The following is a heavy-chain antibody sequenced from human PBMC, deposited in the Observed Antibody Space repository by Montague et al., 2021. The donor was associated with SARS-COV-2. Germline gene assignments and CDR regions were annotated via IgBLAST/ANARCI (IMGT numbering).Heavy chain of an antibody. CDR2: INYSGTT. CDR1: GGSITDRTYY. J-gene: IGHJ4*02. CDR3: ARHWGIAAAGN. V-gene: IGHV4-39*01. Sequence: SETLSLTCSVSGGSITDRTYYWGCIRQSPGKGLEWIGAINYSGTTYYNPSLKSRVTISLDTVKNQFSLKMTSVTAADTAAYYCARHWGIAAAGNWGQGTLVTVSS. D-gene: IGHD6-13*01.